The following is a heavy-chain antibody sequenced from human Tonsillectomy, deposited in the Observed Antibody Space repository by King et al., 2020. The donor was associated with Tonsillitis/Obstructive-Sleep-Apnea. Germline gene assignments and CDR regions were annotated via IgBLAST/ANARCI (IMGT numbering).Heavy chain of an antibody. CDR1: GFTFRSYL. D-gene: IGHD3-10*01. CDR3: ARADTGSYYYHMDV. V-gene: IGHV3-7*04. Sequence: VQLVQSGGGFVQPGGSLRLSCAASGFTFRSYLMSWVRQAPGKGLEWVANIKEDESEKKYVDSVKGRFTISRDNRKKLLYLQMNSLRVEDTAVYYCARADTGSYYYHMDVWGKGTTVTVSS. J-gene: IGHJ6*03. CDR2: IKEDESEK.